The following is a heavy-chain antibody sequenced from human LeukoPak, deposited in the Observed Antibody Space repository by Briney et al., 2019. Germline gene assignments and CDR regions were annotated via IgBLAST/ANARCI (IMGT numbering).Heavy chain of an antibody. D-gene: IGHD4-11*01. CDR1: GFLFSSYA. Sequence: GGSLRVSCAASGFLFSSYAMSWVRQAPGKGLEWVASFGESGPKYVDSVKGRFTISGDNSLNTLYLQMNSLRAEDTAVYYCAKELVPTTWDELYFDSWGQGTLVTVSS. CDR2: FGESGP. V-gene: IGHV3-23*01. J-gene: IGHJ4*02. CDR3: AKELVPTTWDELYFDS.